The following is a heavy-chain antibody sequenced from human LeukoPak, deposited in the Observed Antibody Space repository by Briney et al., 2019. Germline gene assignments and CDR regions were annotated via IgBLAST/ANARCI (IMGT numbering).Heavy chain of an antibody. CDR1: GYTLTELS. J-gene: IGHJ4*02. Sequence: ASVKVSCKVSGYTLTELSMHWVRQAPGKGLEWMGGFDPEDGETIYAQKFQGRVTMTEDTSTDTAYMELSSLRSEDTAVYYCATAQEQWELTTFDYWGQGTLVTVSS. CDR2: FDPEDGET. V-gene: IGHV1-24*01. D-gene: IGHD1-26*01. CDR3: ATAQEQWELTTFDY.